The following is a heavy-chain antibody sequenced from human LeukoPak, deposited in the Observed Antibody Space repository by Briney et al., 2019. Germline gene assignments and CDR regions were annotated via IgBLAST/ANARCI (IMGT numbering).Heavy chain of an antibody. V-gene: IGHV3-30-3*01. CDR2: ISYDGSNK. CDR1: GFTFSSYA. Sequence: GGSLRLSCAASGFTFSSYAMHWVRQAPGKGLEWVAVISYDGSNKYYADSVKGRFTISRDNSKNTLYLQMNSLRAEDTAVYYCARTTYDSSGYSYWGQGTLVTVSS. D-gene: IGHD3-22*01. J-gene: IGHJ4*02. CDR3: ARTTYDSSGYSY.